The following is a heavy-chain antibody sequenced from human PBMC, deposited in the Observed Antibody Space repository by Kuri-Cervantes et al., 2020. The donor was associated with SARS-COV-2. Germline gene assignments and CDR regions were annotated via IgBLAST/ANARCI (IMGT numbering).Heavy chain of an antibody. CDR2: IYSGGST. CDR1: GFTFSESY. Sequence: GGSLRLSCEASGFTFSESYMSWIRQAPGKGLEWVSVIYSGGSTYYADSVKGRFTISRDNSKNTLYLQMNSLRAEDTAVYYCARVPNVVPAAIGGGYWGQGTLVTVSS. D-gene: IGHD2-2*02. CDR3: ARVPNVVPAAIGGGY. V-gene: IGHV3-66*01. J-gene: IGHJ4*02.